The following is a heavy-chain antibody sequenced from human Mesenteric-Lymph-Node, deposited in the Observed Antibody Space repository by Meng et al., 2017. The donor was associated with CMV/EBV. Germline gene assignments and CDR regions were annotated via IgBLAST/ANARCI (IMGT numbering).Heavy chain of an antibody. CDR1: GGSFSGYY. D-gene: IGHD3-9*01. CDR2: INHSGST. Sequence: VQLHRWGAGVLKPSETLSVTCAVYGGSFSGYYWNWIRQSPEKGLEWIGEINHSGSTTYNPSFTSRIIISVDTSTNQISLNMSSVTAADTAVYYCARGSSYDILTGYFDYWGQGALVTVSS. J-gene: IGHJ4*02. V-gene: IGHV4-34*01. CDR3: ARGSSYDILTGYFDY.